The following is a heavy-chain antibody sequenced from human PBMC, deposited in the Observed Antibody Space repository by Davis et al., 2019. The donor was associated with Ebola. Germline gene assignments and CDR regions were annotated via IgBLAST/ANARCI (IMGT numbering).Heavy chain of an antibody. CDR1: GGTFSSYA. Sequence: AASVKVSCKASGGTFSSYAISWVRQAPGQGLEWMGGIIPIFGTANYAQKFQGRVTITADESTSTVYMELSSLRSEDTAVYYCARDSSNYGDYVVLDYWGQGTLVTVSS. J-gene: IGHJ4*02. CDR2: IIPIFGTA. V-gene: IGHV1-69*13. D-gene: IGHD4-17*01. CDR3: ARDSSNYGDYVVLDY.